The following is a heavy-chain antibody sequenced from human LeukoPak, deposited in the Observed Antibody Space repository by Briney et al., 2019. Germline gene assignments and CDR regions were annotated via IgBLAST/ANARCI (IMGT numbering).Heavy chain of an antibody. D-gene: IGHD3-10*01. CDR3: ARVQYSGSGRVDY. J-gene: IGHJ4*02. CDR2: IYHGGTT. Sequence: PSQTLSLTCTVSGGSISSGGYYWGWIRQPPGKGLEWIASIYHGGTTYYNPSLNSRVTMSVDTSRNQFSLNLTSVTAADTAVYYCARVQYSGSGRVDYWGQGTLVTVSS. V-gene: IGHV4-39*07. CDR1: GGSISSGGYY.